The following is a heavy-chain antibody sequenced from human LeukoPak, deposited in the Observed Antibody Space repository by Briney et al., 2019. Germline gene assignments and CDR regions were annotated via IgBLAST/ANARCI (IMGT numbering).Heavy chain of an antibody. J-gene: IGHJ5*02. D-gene: IGHD1-26*01. V-gene: IGHV3-9*03. CDR1: GFTFDDYA. CDR3: AKSVGAIISGWFDP. CDR2: ISWNSGSI. Sequence: PGRSLRLSCAASGFTFDDYAMHWVRQAPGKGLEWVSGISWNSGSIGYADSVKGRFTISRDNAKNSLYLQMNSLRAEAMALYYCAKSVGAIISGWFDPWGQGTLVTVSS.